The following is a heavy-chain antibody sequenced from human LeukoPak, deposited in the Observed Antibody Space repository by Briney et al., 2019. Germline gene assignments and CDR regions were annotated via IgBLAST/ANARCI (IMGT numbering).Heavy chain of an antibody. V-gene: IGHV4-39*07. J-gene: IGHJ4*02. CDR3: ARGKWPYFDD. D-gene: IGHD5-12*01. CDR1: GGSISSSSYY. Sequence: SETLSLTCTVSGGSISSSSYYWGWIRQPPGKGLEWIGSIYYSGSTNYNPSLKSRVTISIDTSKNQFSLKLSSVTAADTAVYYCARGKWPYFDDWGQGTLVTVSP. CDR2: IYYSGST.